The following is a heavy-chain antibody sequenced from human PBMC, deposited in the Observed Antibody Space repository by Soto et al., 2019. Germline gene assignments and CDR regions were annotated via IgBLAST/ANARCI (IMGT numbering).Heavy chain of an antibody. J-gene: IGHJ6*02. D-gene: IGHD1-1*01. CDR1: GGSISTSTYY. Sequence: SETLSLTCAVSGGSISTSTYYCDWIRQPPGKGLEWIGSISYSGSTYYNPSLESRVAISADTSKNQFSLKLTSVTAADTAVYYCARHKATSSYYYGMDVWGQGTTVTVSS. CDR2: ISYSGST. V-gene: IGHV4-39*01. CDR3: ARHKATSSYYYGMDV.